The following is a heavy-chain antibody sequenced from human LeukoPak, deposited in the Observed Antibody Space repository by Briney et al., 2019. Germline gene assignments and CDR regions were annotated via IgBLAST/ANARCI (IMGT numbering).Heavy chain of an antibody. CDR1: GYTFTEYY. V-gene: IGHV1-2*02. Sequence: ASVKVSCKASGYTFTEYYMRWVRQAPGQGLEWMGWINPNSGGANYAENFQGRVTMTRDTSISTAYMELSSLRYDDTCLYYCARGQSLNDYWGQGTLVSVSS. J-gene: IGHJ4*02. CDR3: ARGQSLNDY. CDR2: INPNSGGA.